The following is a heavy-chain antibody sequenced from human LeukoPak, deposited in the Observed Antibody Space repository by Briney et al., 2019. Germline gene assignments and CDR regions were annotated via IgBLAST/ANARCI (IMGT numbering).Heavy chain of an antibody. D-gene: IGHD4-17*01. CDR3: AKVMWEYGDHLLDY. J-gene: IGHJ4*02. CDR1: GFTFSSYG. CDR2: ISYDGSNK. Sequence: PGGSLRLSCAASGFTFSSYGMHWVRQAPGKGLEWVAVISYDGSNKYYADSVKGRFTISRDNSKNTLYLQMNSLRAEDTAVYYCAKVMWEYGDHLLDYWGQGTLVTVSS. V-gene: IGHV3-30*18.